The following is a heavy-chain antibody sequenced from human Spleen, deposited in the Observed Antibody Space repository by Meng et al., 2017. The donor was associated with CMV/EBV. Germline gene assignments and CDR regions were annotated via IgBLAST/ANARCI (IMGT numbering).Heavy chain of an antibody. Sequence: GGSLRLSCAASGFTFSRYSMNWVRQAPGKGLEWVSSFSSSSSYIYYADSVKGRFTISRDNSKNTLYLQMGSLRAEDMAVYYCAKDPNRFGAPNYYYGVDVWGQGTTVTVSS. D-gene: IGHD3-10*01. CDR3: AKDPNRFGAPNYYYGVDV. CDR2: FSSSSSYI. CDR1: GFTFSRYS. J-gene: IGHJ6*02. V-gene: IGHV3-21*01.